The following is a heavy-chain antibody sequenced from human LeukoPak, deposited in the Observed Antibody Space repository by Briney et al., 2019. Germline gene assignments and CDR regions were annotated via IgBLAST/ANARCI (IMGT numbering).Heavy chain of an antibody. Sequence: SETLSLTCTVSAGSISSYYWSWIRQPPGKGLEWIGYIYYSGSTNYNPSLKSRVTISVDTSKNQFSLKLSSVTAADTAVYYCARDLHPYDSSGYFDYWGQGTLVTVSS. CDR2: IYYSGST. V-gene: IGHV4-59*01. J-gene: IGHJ4*02. CDR1: AGSISSYY. D-gene: IGHD3-22*01. CDR3: ARDLHPYDSSGYFDY.